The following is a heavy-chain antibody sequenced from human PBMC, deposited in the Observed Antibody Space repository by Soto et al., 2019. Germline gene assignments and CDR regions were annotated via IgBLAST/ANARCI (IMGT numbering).Heavy chain of an antibody. V-gene: IGHV4-4*07. Sequence: SEPLSLTCTVSGGSISNYYWSWIRQPAGKGLEWIGRIYTSGGTDYNPSLKSRVTISIDTSKNQFSLKVTSMTAADTAVYYCARERREEIHEGYDIDSWCQGTLVTVS. CDR3: ARERREEIHEGYDIDS. CDR1: GGSISNYY. J-gene: IGHJ4*02. CDR2: IYTSGGT. D-gene: IGHD5-12*01.